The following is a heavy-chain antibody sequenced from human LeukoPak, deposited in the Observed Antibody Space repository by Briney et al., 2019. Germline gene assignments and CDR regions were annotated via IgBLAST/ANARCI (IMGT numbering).Heavy chain of an antibody. CDR2: IYPGDSDT. Sequence: GEPLKISCKGSGYSFTSYWIGWVRQMPGKGLEWMGIIYPGDSDTRHSPSFQGQVTISADKSISTAYLQWSSLKASDTAMYYCALLRDTAMPYDAFDIWGQGTMVTVSS. CDR1: GYSFTSYW. V-gene: IGHV5-51*01. CDR3: ALLRDTAMPYDAFDI. D-gene: IGHD5-18*01. J-gene: IGHJ3*02.